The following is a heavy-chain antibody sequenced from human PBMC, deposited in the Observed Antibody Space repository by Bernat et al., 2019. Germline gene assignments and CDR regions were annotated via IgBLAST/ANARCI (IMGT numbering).Heavy chain of an antibody. J-gene: IGHJ3*02. D-gene: IGHD3-10*01. Sequence: EVQLVESGGGLVKPGGSLRLSCAAYGFTFSSYSMNWVRQAPGKGVEWVSSISSSSSYIYYADSVKGRFTISRDNAKNSLYLQMNSLRAEDTAVYYCARDGESGAFDIWGQGTMVTVSS. CDR3: ARDGESGAFDI. CDR2: ISSSSSYI. V-gene: IGHV3-21*01. CDR1: GFTFSSYS.